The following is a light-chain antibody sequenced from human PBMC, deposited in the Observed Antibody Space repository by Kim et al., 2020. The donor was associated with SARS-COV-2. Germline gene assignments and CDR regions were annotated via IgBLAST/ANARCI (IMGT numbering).Light chain of an antibody. CDR3: QSYDSSNPWV. Sequence: KTVTNSCTRSSGSIASNYVQWYQQRPGSAPTTVIYEDNQRPSGVPDRFSGSIDSSSNSASLTISGLKTEDEADYYCQSYDSSNPWVFGGGTQLTVL. V-gene: IGLV6-57*03. CDR1: SGSIASNY. CDR2: EDN. J-gene: IGLJ3*02.